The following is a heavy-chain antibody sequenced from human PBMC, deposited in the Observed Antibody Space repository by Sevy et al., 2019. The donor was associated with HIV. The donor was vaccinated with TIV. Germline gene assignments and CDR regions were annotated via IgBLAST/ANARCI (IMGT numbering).Heavy chain of an antibody. CDR3: ARVGGLSFDFDY. Sequence: ASVKVSCKASGYTFTGYYMHWVRQAPGQVLEWMGRINPNSGGTNYAQKFQGRVTMTRDTSISTAYMELSRLRSDDTAVYYCARVGGLSFDFDYWGQGTLVTVSS. CDR2: INPNSGGT. CDR1: GYTFTGYY. J-gene: IGHJ4*02. D-gene: IGHD3-16*02. V-gene: IGHV1-2*06.